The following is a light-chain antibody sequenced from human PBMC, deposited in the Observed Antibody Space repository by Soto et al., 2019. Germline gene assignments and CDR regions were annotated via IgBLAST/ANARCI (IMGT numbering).Light chain of an antibody. CDR1: QSVSNY. CDR2: DVS. Sequence: EIVLTQSPATLSLSPGEGATRSCRASQSVSNYLAWYQQKPGQVPRLLIYDVSTRATGIPGRFSGSGSGTDFTRTISILEPEDFAVYYCQQRSSWPSTFGGGTKVEIK. CDR3: QQRSSWPST. J-gene: IGKJ4*01. V-gene: IGKV3-11*01.